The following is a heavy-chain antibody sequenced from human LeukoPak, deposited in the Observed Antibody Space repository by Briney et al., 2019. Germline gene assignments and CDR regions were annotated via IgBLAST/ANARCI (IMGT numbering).Heavy chain of an antibody. J-gene: IGHJ4*02. Sequence: GGSLRLSCAASGFTFSSSAMHWVRQAPGKGLEWVAAISYDGSNKYYADSVKGRFTFSRDNSKNTIYLQMNSLRAEDTAVYYCAKDRCTSCYTSGLFDYWGQGTLVTVSS. CDR1: GFTFSSSA. V-gene: IGHV3-30-3*01. D-gene: IGHD2-2*02. CDR2: ISYDGSNK. CDR3: AKDRCTSCYTSGLFDY.